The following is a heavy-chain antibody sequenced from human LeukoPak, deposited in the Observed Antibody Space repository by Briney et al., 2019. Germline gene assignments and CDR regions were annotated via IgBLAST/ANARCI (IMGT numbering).Heavy chain of an antibody. J-gene: IGHJ4*02. CDR2: IGTAGDT. Sequence: GGSLRLSCAASGFTFSSYDMHWVRQATGKGLEWVSAIGTAGDTYYPGSVKGRFTISRENAKNSLYLQMNSLRAGDTAVYYCARAPGRMVATFGYFDYWGQGTLVTVSS. V-gene: IGHV3-13*04. D-gene: IGHD5-12*01. CDR3: ARAPGRMVATFGYFDY. CDR1: GFTFSSYD.